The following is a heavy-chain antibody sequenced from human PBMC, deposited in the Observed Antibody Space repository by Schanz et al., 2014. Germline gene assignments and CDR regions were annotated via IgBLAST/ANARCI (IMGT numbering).Heavy chain of an antibody. CDR2: ISPYNGNT. CDR1: GYTFSSYG. CDR3: ARGTMPGAFDI. J-gene: IGHJ3*02. D-gene: IGHD1-26*01. V-gene: IGHV1-18*01. Sequence: QVQLVQSGAEVKKPGASVKVSCKTSGYTFSSYGITWVRQAPGQGLEWMGWISPYNGNTNYAPKVQGRVTFTADKSTSTAYMELSSLRYEDTALYYCARGTMPGAFDIWGQGTMXTVSS.